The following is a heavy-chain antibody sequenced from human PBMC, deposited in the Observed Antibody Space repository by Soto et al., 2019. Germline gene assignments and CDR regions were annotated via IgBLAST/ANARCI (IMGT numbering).Heavy chain of an antibody. CDR2: IYYSGST. V-gene: IGHV4-39*01. J-gene: IGHJ4*02. Sequence: PSETLSLTCTVSGGSISSSSYYWGWIRQPPGKGLEWIGSIYYSGSTYYNPSLKSRVTISVDTSKNQFSLKLSSVTAADTAVYYCAGEPLTGYYPYYFDYWGQGTLVTVSS. CDR3: AGEPLTGYYPYYFDY. D-gene: IGHD3-9*01. CDR1: GGSISSSSYY.